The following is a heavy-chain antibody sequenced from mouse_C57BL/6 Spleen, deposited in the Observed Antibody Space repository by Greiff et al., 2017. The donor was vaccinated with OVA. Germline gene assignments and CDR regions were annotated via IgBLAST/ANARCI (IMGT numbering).Heavy chain of an antibody. Sequence: QVQLQQPGAELVMPGASVKLSCKASGYTFTSYWMHWVKQRPGQGLEWIGEIDPSDSYTNYNQKFRGKSTLTVDKSSSTAYMLLSSLTSEDSAVSYCARSEATVGAYWGQGTLVTVSA. CDR1: GYTFTSYW. CDR3: ARSEATVGAY. D-gene: IGHD1-1*01. CDR2: IDPSDSYT. J-gene: IGHJ3*01. V-gene: IGHV1-69*01.